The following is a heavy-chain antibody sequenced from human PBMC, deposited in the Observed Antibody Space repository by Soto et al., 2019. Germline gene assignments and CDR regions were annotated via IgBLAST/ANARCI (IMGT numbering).Heavy chain of an antibody. D-gene: IGHD1-1*01. CDR2: IHYTGST. CDR3: ARDLTISSTDGPLDP. Sequence: LSLTCTVSGGSMSRYYWTWIRQPPGKGLEWIGNIHYTGSTNYNPSLKSRVTILLGTSTSQFSLKVSSVTAADTAVYYCARDLTISSTDGPLDPWGHGTLVTVSS. CDR1: GGSMSRYY. J-gene: IGHJ5*02. V-gene: IGHV4-59*01.